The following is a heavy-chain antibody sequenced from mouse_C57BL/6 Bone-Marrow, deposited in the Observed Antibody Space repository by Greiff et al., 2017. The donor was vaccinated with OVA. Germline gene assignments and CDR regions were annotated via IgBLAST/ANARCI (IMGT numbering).Heavy chain of an antibody. CDR1: GFTFSSYA. D-gene: IGHD1-1*01. V-gene: IGHV5-4*03. J-gene: IGHJ1*03. CDR2: ISDGGSYT. CDR3: AKPTVVAHWYFDV. Sequence: EVKLEESGGGLVKPGGSLKLSCAASGFTFSSYAMSWVRQTPEKRLEWVATISDGGSYTYYPDNVTGRFTISRDNAKNNLYLQMSHLKSEDTAMYYCAKPTVVAHWYFDVWGTGTTVTVSS.